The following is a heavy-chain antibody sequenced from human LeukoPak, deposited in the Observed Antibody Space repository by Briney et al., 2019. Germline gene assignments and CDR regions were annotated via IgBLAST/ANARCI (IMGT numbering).Heavy chain of an antibody. CDR2: ISGNGDST. Sequence: PGGSLRLSCAASGFTFSSYAMSWVRQAPGKGLEWVSTISGNGDSTYYGDSVRGRFTISRDKSKNTLYLQMNSLRAEDTAVYYCAKDPIYYVSGRFDIWGQGTMVTVSS. CDR1: GFTFSSYA. D-gene: IGHD3-10*01. J-gene: IGHJ3*02. V-gene: IGHV3-23*01. CDR3: AKDPIYYVSGRFDI.